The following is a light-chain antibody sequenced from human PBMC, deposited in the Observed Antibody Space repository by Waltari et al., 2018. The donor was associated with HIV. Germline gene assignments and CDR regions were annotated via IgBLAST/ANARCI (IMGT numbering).Light chain of an antibody. CDR3: QQYGSSPQT. J-gene: IGKJ4*01. CDR1: QSVSSSY. V-gene: IGKV3-20*01. Sequence: GERATLSCRASQSVSSSYLAWYQQKPGQAPRLLLYGTSNRATGIPDRFSGGGSGTDFTLTISRLEPEDSALYYCQQYGSSPQTFGGGTKVEIK. CDR2: GTS.